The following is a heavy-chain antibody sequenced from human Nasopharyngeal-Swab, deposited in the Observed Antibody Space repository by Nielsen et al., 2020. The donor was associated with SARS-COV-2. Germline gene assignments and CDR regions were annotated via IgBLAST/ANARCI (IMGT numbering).Heavy chain of an antibody. V-gene: IGHV4-61*01. CDR2: IYYSGST. CDR1: GGSVSSGSYY. J-gene: IGHJ6*02. D-gene: IGHD5-24*01. Sequence: GSLRLSCTVSGGSVSSGSYYWSWIRQPPGKGLEWIGYIYYSGSTNYNPSVKSRVTISVDTSKNQFSLKLSSVTAADPAVYYCARVSWDGYYYYYGLDVWGQGTTVTVSS. CDR3: ARVSWDGYYYYYGLDV.